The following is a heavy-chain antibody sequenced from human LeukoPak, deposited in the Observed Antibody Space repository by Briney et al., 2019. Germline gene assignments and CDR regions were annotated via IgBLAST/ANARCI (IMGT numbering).Heavy chain of an antibody. D-gene: IGHD1-26*01. J-gene: IGHJ4*02. CDR3: ARDGGGGSYSVYGFFDY. CDR2: ISYGGSNK. V-gene: IGHV3-30*04. Sequence: GGSLRLSCAASGFTFSSYAMHWVRQAPGKGLEWVAVISYGGSNKYYADSVKGRFTISRDNSKNTLYLQMNSLRAEDTAVYYCARDGGGGSYSVYGFFDYWGQGTLVTVSS. CDR1: GFTFSSYA.